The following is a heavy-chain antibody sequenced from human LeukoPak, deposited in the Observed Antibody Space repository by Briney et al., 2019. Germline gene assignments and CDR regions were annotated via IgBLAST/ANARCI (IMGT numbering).Heavy chain of an antibody. CDR2: IRYDGSDK. CDR3: AKDTTVRTYYYYYMDV. Sequence: GGSLRLSCAASGFTFSGYGMHWVRQAPGKGLEWVAFIRYDGSDKYYADPVKGRFTISRDNSKNTLYLQMNSLRAEDTAVYYCAKDTTVRTYYYYYMDVWGKGTTVTVSS. J-gene: IGHJ6*03. D-gene: IGHD1-1*01. CDR1: GFTFSGYG. V-gene: IGHV3-30*02.